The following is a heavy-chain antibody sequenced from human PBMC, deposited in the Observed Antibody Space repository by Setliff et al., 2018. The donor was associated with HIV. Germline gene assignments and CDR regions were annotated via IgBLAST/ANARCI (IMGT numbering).Heavy chain of an antibody. Sequence: SETLSLTCTVSGGSITSGTYYWNWIRQHPGKGLEWIGYIYYSGSTYYNPSLKSRITISVDTSKNQFSLTLNSVTAADTAVYYCARDERTSWPRVDSWGQGTLVTVSS. CDR3: ARDERTSWPRVDS. CDR1: GGSITSGTYY. D-gene: IGHD6-13*01. J-gene: IGHJ4*02. CDR2: IYYSGST. V-gene: IGHV4-31*03.